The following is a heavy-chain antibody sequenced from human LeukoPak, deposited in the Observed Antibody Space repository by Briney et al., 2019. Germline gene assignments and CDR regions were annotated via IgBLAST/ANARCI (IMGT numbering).Heavy chain of an antibody. CDR1: GGSISSYY. Sequence: SETLSLTCTVSGGSISSYYWSWLRQPAGKGLEWIGRIYTSGSTNYNPSLKSRVTMSVATSKNQFSLKLSSVTAADTAVYYCAREGPVLRFLEWSANPHYYYYMDVWGKGTTVTVSS. CDR2: IYTSGST. V-gene: IGHV4-4*07. D-gene: IGHD3-3*01. CDR3: AREGPVLRFLEWSANPHYYYYMDV. J-gene: IGHJ6*03.